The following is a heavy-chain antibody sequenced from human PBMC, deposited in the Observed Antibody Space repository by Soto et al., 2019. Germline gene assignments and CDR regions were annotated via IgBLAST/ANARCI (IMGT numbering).Heavy chain of an antibody. D-gene: IGHD2-15*01. Sequence: GGSLRLSCAASGFSSSDYWVSWVRQAPGRGLEWVAHIIQDGRAIYYVDSVRGRFTISRDNAGNSVFLEMHRLRVEDTAVYYCARGGELSLLPLDYWGLGTLVTVSS. J-gene: IGHJ4*02. CDR3: ARGGELSLLPLDY. CDR1: GFSSSDYW. CDR2: IIQDGRAI. V-gene: IGHV3-7*03.